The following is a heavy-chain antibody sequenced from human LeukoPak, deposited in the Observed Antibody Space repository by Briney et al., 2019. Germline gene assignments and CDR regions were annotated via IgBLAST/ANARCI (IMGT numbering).Heavy chain of an antibody. Sequence: AGGSLRLSCAVSGLTFRGYWMSWVRQAPGKGLELVANINQDGSEKYFVDSVKGRFTISRDNAKNSLHLQMNTLRAEDTAVYYCARERDGRFFDYWGQGTLVTVSS. CDR1: GLTFRGYW. CDR3: ARERDGRFFDY. CDR2: INQDGSEK. D-gene: IGHD5-24*01. V-gene: IGHV3-7*01. J-gene: IGHJ4*02.